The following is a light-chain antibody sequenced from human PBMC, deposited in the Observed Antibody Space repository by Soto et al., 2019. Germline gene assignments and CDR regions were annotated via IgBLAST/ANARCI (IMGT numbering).Light chain of an antibody. CDR1: TSNIGSNA. CDR2: SNN. J-gene: IGLJ3*02. CDR3: AAWDDSLNGWV. Sequence: QSVLTQPPSASGTPGQRVTISCSGSTSNIGSNAVNWYQQFPGTAPKRLIFSNNQRPSGVPERFSGAKSGTSASLAVSGLQSAGEADYYCAAWDDSLNGWVFGGGTKLTVL. V-gene: IGLV1-44*01.